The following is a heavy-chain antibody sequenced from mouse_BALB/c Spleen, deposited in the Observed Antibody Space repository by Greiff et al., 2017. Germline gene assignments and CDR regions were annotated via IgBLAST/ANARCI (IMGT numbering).Heavy chain of an antibody. V-gene: IGHV2-9-2*01. Sequence: VKLQESGPGLVAPSQSLSITCTVSGFSLTSYDISWIRQPPGKGLEWLGVIWTGGGTNYNSAFMSRLSISKDNSKSQVFLKMNSLQTDDTAIYYCVRGDSYYFDYWGQGTTLTVSS. J-gene: IGHJ2*01. CDR3: VRGDSYYFDY. CDR2: IWTGGGT. D-gene: IGHD2-12*01. CDR1: GFSLTSYD.